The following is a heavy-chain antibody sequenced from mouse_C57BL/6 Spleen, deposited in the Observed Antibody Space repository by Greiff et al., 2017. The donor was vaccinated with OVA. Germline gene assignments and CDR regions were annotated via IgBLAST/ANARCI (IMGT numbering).Heavy chain of an antibody. CDR3: ARGDYYGSSPYYAMDY. V-gene: IGHV1-67*01. CDR2: ISTYSGDA. D-gene: IGHD1-1*01. CDR1: GYSFTDYA. J-gene: IGHJ4*01. Sequence: QVQLQQSGPELVRPGVSVKISCQGSGYSFTDYAMHWVKQSPAKSLEWIGVISTYSGDASYNQKFKDKATMTVDKSSSTAYMELARLTSEDSGVYYCARGDYYGSSPYYAMDYWGQGTSVTVSS.